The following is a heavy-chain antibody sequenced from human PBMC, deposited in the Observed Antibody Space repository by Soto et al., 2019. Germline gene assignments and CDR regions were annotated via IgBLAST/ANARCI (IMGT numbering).Heavy chain of an antibody. J-gene: IGHJ5*02. Sequence: EVQLVESGGGLVQPGGSLRLSCADSGFIVSSNYMTWVRQAPGKGLEWVSTIYSAGSTYYADSVRGRFTISRDSFKNTRYLQMNSLRAEDTAVYYCARVMVLRFPQGWFDPWGQGTLVTVSS. V-gene: IGHV3-66*01. CDR1: GFIVSSNY. CDR3: ARVMVLRFPQGWFDP. D-gene: IGHD3-3*01. CDR2: IYSAGST.